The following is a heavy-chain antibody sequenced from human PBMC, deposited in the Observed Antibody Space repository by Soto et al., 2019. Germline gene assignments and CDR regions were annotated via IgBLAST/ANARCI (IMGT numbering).Heavy chain of an antibody. J-gene: IGHJ6*02. CDR3: ARDRAYSRYPYYYYGMDV. D-gene: IGHD5-12*01. V-gene: IGHV5-51*07. CDR2: IYPGDSDT. CDR1: GYTFTDYW. Sequence: GEDLNLSCAGSGYTFTDYWIGSEHPLPGKGLEWMGIIYPGDSDTRYSPSFQGHVTITVDKSTSTAYLQMNSLRAEDTAVYYCARDRAYSRYPYYYYGMDVSGQATTVTLSS.